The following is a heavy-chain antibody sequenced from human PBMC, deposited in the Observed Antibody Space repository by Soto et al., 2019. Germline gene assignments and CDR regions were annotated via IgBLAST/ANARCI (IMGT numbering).Heavy chain of an antibody. D-gene: IGHD4-4*01. Sequence: GGSLRLSCAASGFTFSTYAMHWVRQAPGKGLEWVAVIWYDGSNKYHADSVKGRFTISRDNSKNTLYLQMNSLRAEDTAVYYCARDRARTTRSIDVWGQGTTVTVSS. J-gene: IGHJ6*02. CDR3: ARDRARTTRSIDV. V-gene: IGHV3-33*01. CDR1: GFTFSTYA. CDR2: IWYDGSNK.